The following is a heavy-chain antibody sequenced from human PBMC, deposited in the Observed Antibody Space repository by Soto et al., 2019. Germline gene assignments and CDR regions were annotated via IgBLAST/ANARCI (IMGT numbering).Heavy chain of an antibody. CDR3: ARVPDY. Sequence: SETLSLTCVVSGQYIKSNFWWAWVRQSPGKGLEWIGEIYHSGSAIYAPSLKNRVTLSLDGSKNEFSLNMDSVTAADTAVYYCARVPDYWVQGILVTVSS. CDR1: GQYIKSNFW. J-gene: IGHJ4*02. D-gene: IGHD2-2*01. V-gene: IGHV4-4*02. CDR2: IYHSGSA.